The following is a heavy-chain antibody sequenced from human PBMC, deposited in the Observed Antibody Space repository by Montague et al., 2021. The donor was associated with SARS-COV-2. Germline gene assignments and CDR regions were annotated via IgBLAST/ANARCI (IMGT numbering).Heavy chain of an antibody. J-gene: IGHJ6*02. CDR1: GFTFDDYA. D-gene: IGHD3-10*01. CDR2: ISWNSGSI. Sequence: SLRLSCAASGFTFDDYAMHWVRQAPGKGLEWVSGISWNSGSIGYADSVKGRFTTSRDNAENSLYLQMDSLRAEDTALYYCAKDMASILRGVTPGFYYYYGRDVWGQGTTVTVSS. CDR3: AKDMASILRGVTPGFYYYYGRDV. V-gene: IGHV3-9*01.